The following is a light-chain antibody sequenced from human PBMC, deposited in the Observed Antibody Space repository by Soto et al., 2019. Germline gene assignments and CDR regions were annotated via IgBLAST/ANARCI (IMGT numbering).Light chain of an antibody. J-gene: IGKJ1*01. CDR1: QSVRSS. V-gene: IGKV3-11*01. Sequence: ENVLTQSPGILSLSPGETATLSCRASQSVRSSIAWYQHKPGQAPRLLIYDASNRATGIPARFSGSGSGTDFTLTISSLEPEDFAVYYCQQRSNWPTFGQGTKVDTK. CDR2: DAS. CDR3: QQRSNWPT.